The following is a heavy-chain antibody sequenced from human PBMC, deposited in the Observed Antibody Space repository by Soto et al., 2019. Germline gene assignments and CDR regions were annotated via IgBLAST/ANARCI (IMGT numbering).Heavy chain of an antibody. CDR3: ARSQEDCSGGSCHYYYYYGLAV. D-gene: IGHD2-15*01. V-gene: IGHV4-34*01. J-gene: IGHJ6*02. Sequence: SETLSLTCAVYGGSFSGYYWSWIRQPPGKGLEWIGEINHSGSTNYNPSLKSRVTISVDTSKNQFSLKLSSVTAADTAVYYCARSQEDCSGGSCHYYYYYGLAVWGQGTTVTVSS. CDR2: INHSGST. CDR1: GGSFSGYY.